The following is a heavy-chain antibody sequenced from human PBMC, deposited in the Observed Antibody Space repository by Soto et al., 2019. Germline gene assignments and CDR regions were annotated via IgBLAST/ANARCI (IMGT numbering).Heavy chain of an antibody. V-gene: IGHV1-8*01. Sequence: ASVKVSCKASGYTFTSYDINWVRQATGQGLEWMGWMNPNSGNTGYAQKFQGRVTMTRNTSISTAYMELSSLRSEDTAVYYCARAARSYDFWSGCYYYYGMDVWGQGTTVTVSS. D-gene: IGHD3-3*01. J-gene: IGHJ6*02. CDR3: ARAARSYDFWSGCYYYYGMDV. CDR1: GYTFTSYD. CDR2: MNPNSGNT.